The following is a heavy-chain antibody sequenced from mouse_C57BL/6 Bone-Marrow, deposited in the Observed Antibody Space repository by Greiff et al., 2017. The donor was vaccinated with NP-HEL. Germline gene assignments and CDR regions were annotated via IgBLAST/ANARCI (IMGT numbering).Heavy chain of an antibody. CDR2: IYPGSGST. CDR3: ARPNYDYDYAMDY. D-gene: IGHD2-4*01. Sequence: QVQLQQPGAELVKPGASVKMSCKASGYTFTSYWITWVKQRPGQGLEWIGDIYPGSGSTNYNEKFKSKATLTVDTSASTAYMQLSSLTSEDSAVYYCARPNYDYDYAMDYWGQGTSVTVSS. J-gene: IGHJ4*01. CDR1: GYTFTSYW. V-gene: IGHV1-55*01.